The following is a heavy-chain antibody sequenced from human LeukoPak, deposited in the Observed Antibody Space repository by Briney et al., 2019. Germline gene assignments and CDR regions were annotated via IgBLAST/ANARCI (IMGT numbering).Heavy chain of an antibody. J-gene: IGHJ4*02. CDR3: ARDFRITMVRGVGY. V-gene: IGHV7-4-1*02. D-gene: IGHD3-10*01. Sequence: ASVKVSCKASGYTFTSYAMNWVRQAPGQGLEWMGWINTNTGNPTYAQGFTGRFVFSLDTSVSTAYLQISRLKAEDTAVYYCARDFRITMVRGVGYWGQGTLVTVSS. CDR2: INTNTGNP. CDR1: GYTFTSYA.